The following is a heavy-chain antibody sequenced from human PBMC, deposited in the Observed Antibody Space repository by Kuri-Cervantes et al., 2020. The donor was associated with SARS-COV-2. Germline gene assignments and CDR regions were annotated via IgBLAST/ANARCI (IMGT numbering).Heavy chain of an antibody. Sequence: SETLSLTCTVSGGSISSYYWSWIRQPPGKGLEWIGYIYYSGSTYYNPSLKSRVTISVDTSKNQFSLKLSSVTAADTAVYYCAKGPEYFQHWGQGTTVTVSS. CDR1: GGSISSYY. V-gene: IGHV4-59*04. CDR2: IYYSGST. CDR3: AKGPEYFQH. J-gene: IGHJ1*01.